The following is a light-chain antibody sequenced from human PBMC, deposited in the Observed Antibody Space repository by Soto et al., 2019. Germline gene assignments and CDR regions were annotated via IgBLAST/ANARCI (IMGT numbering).Light chain of an antibody. J-gene: IGLJ1*01. CDR2: GNS. CDR3: QSYDSSLGGYDV. V-gene: IGLV1-40*01. Sequence: QSVLTQPPSVSGAPGQRVTISCTGSSSNIGAGYDVHWYQQLPGTAPKLLIYGNSNRPSGVPDRFSGSKSGTSASLAITGLQAEDEANYYGQSYDSSLGGYDVFGTGTKLTVL. CDR1: SSNIGAGYD.